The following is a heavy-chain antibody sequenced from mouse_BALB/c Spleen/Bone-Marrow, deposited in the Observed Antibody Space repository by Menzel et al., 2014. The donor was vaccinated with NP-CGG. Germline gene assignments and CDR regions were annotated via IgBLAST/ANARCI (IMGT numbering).Heavy chain of an antibody. CDR1: GFTFSSFG. J-gene: IGHJ2*01. CDR3: TRGGNWEDFDY. CDR2: ISSGSSTI. V-gene: IGHV5-17*02. Sequence: EVKLMESGGGLVQPGGSRKLSCAASGFTFSSFGMHWVRQAPVRGLEWVAYISSGSSTIFYADTVKGRFTISRDNPKNTLFLQMTSLRSEDTAMYYCTRGGNWEDFDYWGQGTTLTVSS. D-gene: IGHD4-1*01.